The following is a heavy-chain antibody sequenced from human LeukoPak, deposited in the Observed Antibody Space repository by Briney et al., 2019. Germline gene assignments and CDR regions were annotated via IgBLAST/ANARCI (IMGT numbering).Heavy chain of an antibody. J-gene: IGHJ4*02. CDR3: ARVGSHYYDSSGYYYLFDY. CDR1: GGTFSSYA. D-gene: IGHD3-22*01. V-gene: IGHV1-69*01. Sequence: SVKVSCKASGGTFSSYAISWVRQAPGQGLEWMGGIIPIFGTANYAQKFQGRVTITADESTSTAYMELSSLRSEDTAVYYCARVGSHYYDSSGYYYLFDYWGQGTLVTVSS. CDR2: IIPIFGTA.